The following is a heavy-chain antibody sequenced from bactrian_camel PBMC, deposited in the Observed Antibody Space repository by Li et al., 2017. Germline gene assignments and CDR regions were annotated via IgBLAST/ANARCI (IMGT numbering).Heavy chain of an antibody. J-gene: IGHJ6*01. V-gene: IGHV3S63*01. CDR1: GFTFDDHD. CDR3: QVDPSDYGDYGGSWYSNCPSGFGH. Sequence: HVQLVESGGGSVQAGGSLRLSCAASGFTFDDHDMGWFRQAHGDGCELVSTISSERSTYYADSVKGRFSISRDNAKNTVYLQMNSLKPEDTAMYYCQVDPSDYGDYGGSWYSNCPSGFGHWGQGTQVTVS. CDR2: ISSERST. D-gene: IGHD5*01.